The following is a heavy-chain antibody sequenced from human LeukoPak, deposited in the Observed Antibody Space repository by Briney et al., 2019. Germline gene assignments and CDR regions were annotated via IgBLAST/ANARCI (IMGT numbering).Heavy chain of an antibody. D-gene: IGHD2-2*02. CDR3: ARERTIVVPAAIQVKYYYYYYMDV. V-gene: IGHV4-61*02. CDR1: GGSISSGSYY. J-gene: IGHJ6*03. Sequence: SETLSLTCTVSGGSISSGSYYWSWIRQPAGKGLERIGRIYASGSTNYNPSLKSRVTISVDTSKNQFSLKLSSVTAADTAVYYCARERTIVVPAAIQVKYYYYYYMDVWGKGTTVTVSS. CDR2: IYASGST.